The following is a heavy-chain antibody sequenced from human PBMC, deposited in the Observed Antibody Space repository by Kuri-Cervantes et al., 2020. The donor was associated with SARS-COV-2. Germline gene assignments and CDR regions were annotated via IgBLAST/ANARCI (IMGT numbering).Heavy chain of an antibody. CDR3: ARTDFWSGYYVDY. D-gene: IGHD3-3*01. J-gene: IGHJ4*02. Sequence: GESLKISCAGSGFIFSNYWMSWVRQAPGKGLEWVANIKQDGSEKYYVDSVKGRFTISRDNAKNSLYLQMNSLRAEDTAVYYCARTDFWSGYYVDYWGQGTLVTVSS. CDR1: GFIFSNYW. V-gene: IGHV3-7*01. CDR2: IKQDGSEK.